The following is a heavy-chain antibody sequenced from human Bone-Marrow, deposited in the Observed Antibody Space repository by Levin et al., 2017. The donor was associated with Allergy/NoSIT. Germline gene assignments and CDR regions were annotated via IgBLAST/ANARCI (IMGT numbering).Heavy chain of an antibody. Sequence: SETLSLTCSVSGGSLSTTSFYWGWIRQPPGKGLEWIGSLTYSGDPYYSPSLKSRVIISVDTSKNHFSLKMTSVTAADTATYYCARHLPTIKHDGFDLWGQGTTITVSA. CDR2: LTYSGDP. J-gene: IGHJ3*01. V-gene: IGHV4-39*01. CDR1: GGSLSTTSFY. CDR3: ARHLPTIKHDGFDL. D-gene: IGHD4/OR15-4a*01.